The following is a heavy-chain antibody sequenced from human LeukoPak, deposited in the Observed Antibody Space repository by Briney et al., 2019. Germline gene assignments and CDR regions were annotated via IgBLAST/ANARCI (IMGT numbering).Heavy chain of an antibody. J-gene: IGHJ4*02. V-gene: IGHV4-59*01. D-gene: IGHD7-27*01. CDR2: IYYSGST. CDR1: GGSISSYY. Sequence: SETLSLTCTVSGGSISSYYWSWIRQPPGKGLEWIGYIYYSGSTNYNPSLKSRVTISVDTSKNQFSLKLSSVTAADTAVYYCARGILTGDSIAFDYWGQGTLVTVSS. CDR3: ARGILTGDSIAFDY.